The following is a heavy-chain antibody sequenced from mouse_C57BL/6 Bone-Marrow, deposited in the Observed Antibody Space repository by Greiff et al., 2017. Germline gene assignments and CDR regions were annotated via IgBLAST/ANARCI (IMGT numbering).Heavy chain of an antibody. Sequence: VQLQQSGPELVKPGASVKISCKASGYSFTDYNMNWVKQSNGKSLEWIGVINPNYGTTSYNQKFKGKATLTVDQSSSTAYMQLNSLPSEDSAVYYCATYYYGSSYGCAYWGQGTLVTVSA. V-gene: IGHV1-39*01. CDR3: ATYYYGSSYGCAY. CDR1: GYSFTDYN. J-gene: IGHJ3*01. D-gene: IGHD1-1*01. CDR2: INPNYGTT.